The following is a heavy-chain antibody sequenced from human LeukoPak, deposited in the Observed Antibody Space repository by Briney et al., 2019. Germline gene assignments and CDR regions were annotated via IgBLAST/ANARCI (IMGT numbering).Heavy chain of an antibody. D-gene: IGHD1-26*01. V-gene: IGHV4-34*01. CDR2: INHSGST. CDR1: GGSFSGYY. Sequence: PSETLSLTCAVYGGSFSGYYWSWIRQPPGKGLEWIGEINHSGSTNYNPSLKSRVTISVDASKNQFSLKLSSVTAADTAVYYCARGRNSSGRIVGATKGYYYMDVWGKGTTVTISS. J-gene: IGHJ6*03. CDR3: ARGRNSSGRIVGATKGYYYMDV.